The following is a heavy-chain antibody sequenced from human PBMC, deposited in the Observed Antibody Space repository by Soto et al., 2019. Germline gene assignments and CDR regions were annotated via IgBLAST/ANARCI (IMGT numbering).Heavy chain of an antibody. V-gene: IGHV4-4*09. CDR1: GDFNTNYY. J-gene: IGHJ5*02. CDR2: IYSSGST. Sequence: SETLSLTCTVSGDFNTNYYWSWIRQSPGKGLEWMGFIYSSGSTRYNPSLKSRITMSLDTSKNQFSLKLSSVAAADTAVYYCARHPSNFWFDPWGQGNLVTVSS. CDR3: ARHPSNFWFDP. D-gene: IGHD4-4*01.